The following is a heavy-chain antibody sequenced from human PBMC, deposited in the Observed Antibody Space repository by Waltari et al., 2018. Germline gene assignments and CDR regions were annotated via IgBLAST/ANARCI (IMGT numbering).Heavy chain of an antibody. CDR1: GGTFSSYA. J-gene: IGHJ6*03. CDR2: IIPIFGTA. V-gene: IGHV1-69*05. Sequence: QVQLVQSGAEVKKPGSSVKVSCKASGGTFSSYAISWVRQAPGQGLEWMGGIIPIFGTANYAQKFQGRVTITTDESTSTAYMELSSVRSEDTAVYYCARGYYDSSGYMLYYYYMDVWGKGTTVTVSS. D-gene: IGHD3-22*01. CDR3: ARGYYDSSGYMLYYYYMDV.